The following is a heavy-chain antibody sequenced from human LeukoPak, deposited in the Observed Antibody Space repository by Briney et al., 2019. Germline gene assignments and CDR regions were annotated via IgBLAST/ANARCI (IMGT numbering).Heavy chain of an antibody. CDR1: GFTFSSYA. CDR3: AKGRAIFGVADYYYMDV. Sequence: GGSLRLSCAASGFTFSSYAMNWVRQAPGKGLEWVSAISGSGGSTYYADSVKGRFPISRDNSKNTLYLQMNSLRAEDTAVYYCAKGRAIFGVADYYYMDVWGKGTTVTVSS. V-gene: IGHV3-23*01. D-gene: IGHD3-3*01. J-gene: IGHJ6*03. CDR2: ISGSGGST.